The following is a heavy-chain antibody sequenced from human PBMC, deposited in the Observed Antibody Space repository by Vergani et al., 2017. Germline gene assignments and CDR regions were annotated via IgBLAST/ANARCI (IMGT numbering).Heavy chain of an antibody. CDR1: GFTFNAYY. CDR3: ARVGTWAFDI. Sequence: VRLVESGGGLVQPGGSLRLSCAASGFTFNAYYMSWVRQAPGKGLECVSYISVSGTSIHYADSVKGRFTISRDNAKSSLSLQMHRLTAEDTAVYFCARVGTWAFDIWGQGTVVTGSS. CDR2: ISVSGTSI. J-gene: IGHJ3*02. V-gene: IGHV3-11*01. D-gene: IGHD1-14*01.